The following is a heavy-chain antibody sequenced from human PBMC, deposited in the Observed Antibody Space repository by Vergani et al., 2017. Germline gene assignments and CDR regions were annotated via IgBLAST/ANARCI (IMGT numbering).Heavy chain of an antibody. V-gene: IGHV1-8*01. CDR3: ARDRGSSWYLYNYYYYGMDV. CDR1: GYTFTSYD. J-gene: IGHJ6*02. D-gene: IGHD6-13*01. Sequence: QVQLVQSGAEVKKPGASVKVSCKASGYTFTSYDINWVRQATGQGLEWMGWMNPNSGNTGYAQKFQGRVTMTRNTSISTAYMELSSLRSEDTAVYYCARDRGSSWYLYNYYYYGMDVWGQGTTVTVSS. CDR2: MNPNSGNT.